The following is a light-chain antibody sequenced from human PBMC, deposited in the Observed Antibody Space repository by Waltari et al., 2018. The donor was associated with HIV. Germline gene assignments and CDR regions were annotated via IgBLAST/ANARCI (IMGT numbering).Light chain of an antibody. CDR3: QSYDSSLSGWV. V-gene: IGLV1-40*01. CDR2: GNN. Sequence: QSVLTQPPSVSGAPGQRVTISCTGRSSNIGAGYDVHWYQQLPGTAPKLLIFGNNNRPSGVPVRFSGSKSGTSASLAITGLQAEDEADYYCQSYDSSLSGWVFGGGTKLTVL. J-gene: IGLJ3*02. CDR1: SSNIGAGYD.